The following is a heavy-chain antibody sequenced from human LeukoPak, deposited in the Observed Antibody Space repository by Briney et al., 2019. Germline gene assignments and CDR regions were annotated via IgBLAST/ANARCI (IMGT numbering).Heavy chain of an antibody. J-gene: IGHJ4*02. V-gene: IGHV1-8*01. CDR1: GYTFTNYD. CDR3: AREGLDY. Sequence: EASVKVSCKASGYTFTNYDINWVRQATGQGLEWMGYENPNSGNSAYAQKFQGRVTITTDASITTAYMELSGLRSEDTALYYCAREGLDYWGQGTLVTVSS. CDR2: ENPNSGNS.